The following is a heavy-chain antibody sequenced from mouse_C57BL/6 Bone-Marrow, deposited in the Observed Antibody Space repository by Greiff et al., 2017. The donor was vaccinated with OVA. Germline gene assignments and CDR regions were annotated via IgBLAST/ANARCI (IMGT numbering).Heavy chain of an antibody. V-gene: IGHV5-4*03. CDR1: GFTFSSYA. CDR2: ISDGGSYT. Sequence: EVKLMESGGGLVKPGGSLKLSCAASGFTFSSYAMSWVRQTPEKRLEWVATISDGGSYTYYPDNVKGRFTISRDNAKNNLYLQMSHLKSEDTAMYYCARGFRSYYFDYWGQGTTLTVSS. CDR3: ARGFRSYYFDY. J-gene: IGHJ2*01.